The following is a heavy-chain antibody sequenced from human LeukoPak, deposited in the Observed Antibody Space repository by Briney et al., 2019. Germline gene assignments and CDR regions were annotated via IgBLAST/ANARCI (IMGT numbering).Heavy chain of an antibody. Sequence: GGSLRLSCAASGFTVSSNYMSWVRQAPGKGLEWVSVIYSGGSTYYADSVKGRFTISRDNSKNTLYLQMNSLRAEDTAVYYCAREGNTMVWGVTETTDYWGQGTLVTVSS. V-gene: IGHV3-53*01. J-gene: IGHJ4*02. CDR2: IYSGGST. CDR3: AREGNTMVWGVTETTDY. D-gene: IGHD3-10*01. CDR1: GFTVSSNY.